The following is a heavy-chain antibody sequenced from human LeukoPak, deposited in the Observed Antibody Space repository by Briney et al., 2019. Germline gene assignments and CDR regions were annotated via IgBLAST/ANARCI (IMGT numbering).Heavy chain of an antibody. CDR2: IHYSGST. J-gene: IGHJ4*02. Sequence: SETLSLTCTVSGGSIGNFYWNWIRQPPGKGLEWIGYIHYSGSTNYNPSLKSRVTISVDTSKNQFSLKLSSVTAADTAVYYCARTAGWSFGFDYWGQGTLVTVSS. CDR1: GGSIGNFY. CDR3: ARTAGWSFGFDY. V-gene: IGHV4-59*01. D-gene: IGHD1-26*01.